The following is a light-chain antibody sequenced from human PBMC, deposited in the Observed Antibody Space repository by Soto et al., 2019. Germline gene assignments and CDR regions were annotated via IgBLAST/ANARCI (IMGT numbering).Light chain of an antibody. CDR3: QQRSNWTPKRT. CDR2: DAS. J-gene: IGKJ4*01. CDR1: QSVSSY. V-gene: IGKV3-11*01. Sequence: EIVLTQSPATLSLSPGERATLSCRASQSVSSYLAWYQQKPGQAPRLLIYDASNRATGIPARFSGSGSGTGFTFTISSLEPEDFAVYYCQQRSNWTPKRTFGGGTKVEIK.